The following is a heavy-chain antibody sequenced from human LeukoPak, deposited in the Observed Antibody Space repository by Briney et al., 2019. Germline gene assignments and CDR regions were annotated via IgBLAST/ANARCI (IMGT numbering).Heavy chain of an antibody. CDR3: ARDPGDGYNPYYFDY. V-gene: IGHV1-18*01. CDR2: ISAYNGNT. CDR1: GYTFTTYG. D-gene: IGHD5-24*01. J-gene: IGHJ4*02. Sequence: ASVKVSCKASGYTFTTYGISWVRQAPGQGLEWMGWISAYNGNTNYAQKLQGRVTMTTDISTNTAHMELRSLRSDDTAVYYCARDPGDGYNPYYFDYWGQGTLVTVSS.